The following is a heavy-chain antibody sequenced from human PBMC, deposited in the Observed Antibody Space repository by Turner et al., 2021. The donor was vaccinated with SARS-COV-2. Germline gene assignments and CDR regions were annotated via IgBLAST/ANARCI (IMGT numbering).Heavy chain of an antibody. Sequence: EVQLVESGGGLVKPGGSLRLSCAASGFPFSSYSMNWVRQAPGKGLEWVSSISSSSRYIYSADSVKGRFTISRDNAKNSLYLKMNSLRAEDTAVYYCARDRDDFWSGYHRHAFDIWGQGTMVTVSS. CDR3: ARDRDDFWSGYHRHAFDI. J-gene: IGHJ3*02. CDR2: ISSSSRYI. D-gene: IGHD3-3*01. CDR1: GFPFSSYS. V-gene: IGHV3-21*01.